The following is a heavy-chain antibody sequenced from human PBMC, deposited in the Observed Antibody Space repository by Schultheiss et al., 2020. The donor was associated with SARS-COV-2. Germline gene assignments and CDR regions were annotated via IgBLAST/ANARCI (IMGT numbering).Heavy chain of an antibody. V-gene: IGHV1-2*02. J-gene: IGHJ5*02. CDR3: ARRVVPASNWFDP. Sequence: ASVKVSCKASGYTFTGYYMHWVRQAPGQGLEWMGWINPNSGGTNYAQKFQGRVTMTTDTSTSTAYMELRSLRSDDTAVYYCARRVVPASNWFDPWGQGTLVTVSS. D-gene: IGHD2-2*01. CDR1: GYTFTGYY. CDR2: INPNSGGT.